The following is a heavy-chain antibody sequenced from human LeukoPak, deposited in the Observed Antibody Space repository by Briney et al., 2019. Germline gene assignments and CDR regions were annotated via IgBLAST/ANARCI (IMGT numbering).Heavy chain of an antibody. D-gene: IGHD3-22*01. Sequence: PSETLSLTCALSGYSISSGYYWGWIRQPPGKGLEWIGRISSSGSTNYNPSLKSRVTISVDTSKNQFSLKLSSVTAADTAVYFCARGPYSYDSSGAFDIWGQGTMVTVSS. CDR1: GYSISSGYY. V-gene: IGHV4-38-2*01. CDR2: ISSSGST. CDR3: ARGPYSYDSSGAFDI. J-gene: IGHJ3*02.